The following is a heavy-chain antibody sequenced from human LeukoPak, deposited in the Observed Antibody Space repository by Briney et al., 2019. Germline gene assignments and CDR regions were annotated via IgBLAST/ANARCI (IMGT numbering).Heavy chain of an antibody. CDR1: GFTLSNYA. Sequence: GGSLRLSCAASGFTLSNYAMSWVRQAPGKGLEWVSALSGSGDNTYYADSVKGRFTISRDNSKNTLYLQMNSLRVEDTALYYCARPASRGVGRYFDLWGRGTLVTVSS. D-gene: IGHD3-10*01. J-gene: IGHJ2*01. V-gene: IGHV3-23*01. CDR3: ARPASRGVGRYFDL. CDR2: LSGSGDNT.